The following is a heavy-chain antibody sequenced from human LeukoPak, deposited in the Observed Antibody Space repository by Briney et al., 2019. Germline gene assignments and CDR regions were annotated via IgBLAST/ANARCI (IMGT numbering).Heavy chain of an antibody. CDR2: INGGNGNT. D-gene: IGHD4-17*01. V-gene: IGHV1-3*01. J-gene: IGHJ6*04. CDR1: GDTFTSYV. Sequence: ASVKVSCKASGDTFTSYVIHWVRQAPGQSLEWMGWINGGNGNTRYSQTFQGRVTLTRDTSANTAYMELSSLRSEDTAVYYCAKDKWVTTDGMDVWGRGTTVTVSS. CDR3: AKDKWVTTDGMDV.